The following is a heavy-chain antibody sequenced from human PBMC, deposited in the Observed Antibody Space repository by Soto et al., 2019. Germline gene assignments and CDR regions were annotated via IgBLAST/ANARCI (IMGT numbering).Heavy chain of an antibody. V-gene: IGHV3-30*18. CDR1: GFTFSNYG. CDR2: ISYDASKK. J-gene: IGHJ4*02. Sequence: QVQLVESGGGVVQPGRSLRLSCVASGFTFSNYGMHWVRQAPGKGLEWVAVISYDASKKYYVDSVKGRFTISRDNSKNTLYLEMNSLKTEDTAVYYCAKDGENWGQGTLVTVSS. D-gene: IGHD3-10*01. CDR3: AKDGEN.